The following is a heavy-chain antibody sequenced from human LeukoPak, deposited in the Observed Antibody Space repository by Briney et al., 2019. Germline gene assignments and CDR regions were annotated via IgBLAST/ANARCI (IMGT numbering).Heavy chain of an antibody. CDR1: GFTFSSYW. CDR2: IKQDGSEK. CDR3: ARDRAACSTSCKSKGRYYYYGMGV. D-gene: IGHD2-2*01. Sequence: HSGGSLRLSCAASGFTFSSYWMSWVRQAPGKRLEWVANIKQDGSEKYYVDSVKGRFTISRDNAKNSLYLQMNSLRAEDTAVYYCARDRAACSTSCKSKGRYYYYGMGVWGQGTTATVSS. V-gene: IGHV3-7*01. J-gene: IGHJ6*02.